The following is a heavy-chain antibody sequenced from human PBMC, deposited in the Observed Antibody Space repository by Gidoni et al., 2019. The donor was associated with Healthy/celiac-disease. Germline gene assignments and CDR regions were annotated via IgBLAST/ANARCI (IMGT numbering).Heavy chain of an antibody. D-gene: IGHD3-10*01. J-gene: IGHJ6*02. CDR3: ASGTAMVQGHYGMDV. Sequence: QVQLVESGGGVVQPGRSLRLSCAASGFTFSSYAMHWVRQAPGKGLEWVAVISYDGSNKYYADSVKGRFTISRDNSKNTLYLQMNSLRAEDTAVYYCASGTAMVQGHYGMDVWGQGTTVTVSS. V-gene: IGHV3-30-3*01. CDR1: GFTFSSYA. CDR2: ISYDGSNK.